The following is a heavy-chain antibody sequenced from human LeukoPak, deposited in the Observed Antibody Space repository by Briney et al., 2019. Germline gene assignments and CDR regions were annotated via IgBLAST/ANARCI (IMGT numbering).Heavy chain of an antibody. Sequence: GGSLRLSCAASGFTFSNAWMSWVRQAPGKGLEWVGRIKSKTDGGTTDYAAPVKGRFTISRDDSKNTLYLQMNSLKTEDTAVYYCTTDPSHYYDPNWFDPWGQGTLVTVSS. CDR1: GFTFSNAW. V-gene: IGHV3-15*01. CDR2: IKSKTDGGTT. CDR3: TTDPSHYYDPNWFDP. D-gene: IGHD3-22*01. J-gene: IGHJ5*02.